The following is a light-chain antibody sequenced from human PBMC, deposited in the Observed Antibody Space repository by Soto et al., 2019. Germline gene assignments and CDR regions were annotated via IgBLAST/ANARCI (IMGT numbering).Light chain of an antibody. CDR3: GTFDSSRSGVV. V-gene: IGLV1-51*02. CDR1: SSNIGKNY. Sequence: QSVLTQPPSVSAAPGQKVTISCSGSSSNIGKNYVSWYQQRPGTAPKVLIYEDNNRLSWIPDRFSGSKSGTSATLGITGLQTGDEADYYYGTFDSSRSGVVFGGGTKLTVL. CDR2: EDN. J-gene: IGLJ2*01.